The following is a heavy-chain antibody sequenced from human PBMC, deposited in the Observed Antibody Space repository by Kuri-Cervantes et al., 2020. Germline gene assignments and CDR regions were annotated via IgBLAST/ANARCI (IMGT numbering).Heavy chain of an antibody. J-gene: IGHJ6*03. D-gene: IGHD6-25*01. Sequence: ASVKVSCKASGYTFTSYGISWVRQAPGQGLEWMGWISAYNGDTNYAQKLQGRVTMTTDTSTSTAYMELSSLRSEDTAVYYCARDFSGGYYYYMDVWGKGTTVTVSS. CDR1: GYTFTSYG. CDR3: ARDFSGGYYYYMDV. V-gene: IGHV1-18*01. CDR2: ISAYNGDT.